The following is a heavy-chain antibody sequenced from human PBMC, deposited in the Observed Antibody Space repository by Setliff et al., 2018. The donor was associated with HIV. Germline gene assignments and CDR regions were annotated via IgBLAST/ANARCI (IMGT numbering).Heavy chain of an antibody. CDR3: ARGRGGYFGGGRYYNLPYFDS. CDR1: GSNFATYW. D-gene: IGHD2-15*01. CDR2: LYFGDSDP. J-gene: IGHJ4*02. V-gene: IGHV5-51*01. Sequence: PGESLKISCKTSGSNFATYWVGWVRQMPGKGLEWLGILYFGDSDPKYNPSFEGQVTISADKSIKTAFLQWRSLETSDTAIYYCARGRGGYFGGGRYYNLPYFDSWGQGTLGTVS.